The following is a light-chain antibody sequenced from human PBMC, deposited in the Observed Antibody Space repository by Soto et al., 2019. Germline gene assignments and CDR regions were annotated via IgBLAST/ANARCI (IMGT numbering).Light chain of an antibody. CDR2: FAS. CDR1: QSVSNN. J-gene: IGKJ4*01. V-gene: IGKV3-15*01. Sequence: EIVMTQSPATLSVSPGEKATLSCRASQSVSNNLAWYQQKPGQAPRLLIYFASPRATGIPARFSGSGSGTEFTLTISSLQSEDFAVYYCQQYNKWPLTFGGGTKVETK. CDR3: QQYNKWPLT.